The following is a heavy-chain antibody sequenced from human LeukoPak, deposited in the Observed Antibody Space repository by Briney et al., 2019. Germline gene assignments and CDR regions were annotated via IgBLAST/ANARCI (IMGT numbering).Heavy chain of an antibody. J-gene: IGHJ4*02. D-gene: IGHD6-19*01. V-gene: IGHV3-21*04. CDR3: ARELSVAGIVDY. Sequence: GGSLRLSCAASEFTFSDYNMHWVRQAPGKGLEWVSSISIRGSYTFYADSMKDRFTISRDNAKNSLYLQMNSLRAEDTAVYYCARELSVAGIVDYWGQGTLVTVSS. CDR2: ISIRGSYT. CDR1: EFTFSDYN.